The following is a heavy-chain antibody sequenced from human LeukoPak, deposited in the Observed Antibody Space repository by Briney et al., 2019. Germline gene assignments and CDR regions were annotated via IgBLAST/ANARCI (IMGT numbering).Heavy chain of an antibody. V-gene: IGHV4-39*07. CDR3: ARGPPPDFDY. Sequence: PSEALFLTCTVSGGSISSSSYYWGWLRQPPGKGLEWIGSIYYSGSTYYNPSLKSRVAISVDTSKNQFSLKLSSVTAADTAVYYCARGPPPDFDYWGQGTLVTVST. CDR2: IYYSGST. CDR1: GGSISSSSYY. J-gene: IGHJ4*02.